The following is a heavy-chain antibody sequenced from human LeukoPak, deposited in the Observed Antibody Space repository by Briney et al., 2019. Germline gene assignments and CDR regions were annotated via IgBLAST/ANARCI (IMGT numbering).Heavy chain of an antibody. J-gene: IGHJ4*02. V-gene: IGHV3-23*01. Sequence: GGSLRLSCAASGFTFSSYAMSWVRQAPGKGLEWVAAISGSGGGTYHADSGKGRFTVSKDNSKYTLYLHMNSLRADDTAVYYCAKTIRITENIAAAGLFDYWGRGTLVTVSS. CDR1: GFTFSSYA. CDR2: ISGSGGGT. D-gene: IGHD6-13*01. CDR3: AKTIRITENIAAAGLFDY.